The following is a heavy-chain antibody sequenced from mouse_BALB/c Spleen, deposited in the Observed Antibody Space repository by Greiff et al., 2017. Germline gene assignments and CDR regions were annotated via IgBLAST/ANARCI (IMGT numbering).Heavy chain of an antibody. CDR3: ARDTRGLRRFAY. CDR1: GFSLTSYG. V-gene: IGHV2-9*02. Sequence: VQLQQSGPGLVAPSQSLSITCTVSGFSLTSYGVHWVRQPPGKGLEWLGVIWAGGSTNYNSALMSRLSISKDNSKSQVFLKMHSLQTDDTAMYYCARDTRGLRRFAYWGQGTLVTVSA. CDR2: IWAGGST. D-gene: IGHD2-2*01. J-gene: IGHJ3*01.